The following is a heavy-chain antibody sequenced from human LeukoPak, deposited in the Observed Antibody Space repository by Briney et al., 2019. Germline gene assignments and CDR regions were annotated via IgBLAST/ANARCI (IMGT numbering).Heavy chain of an antibody. Sequence: GASVKVSCKASGYTFTSYAMNWVRQAPGQGLEWMGWINTNTGNPTYAQGLTGRFVFSLDTSVSTAYLQISSLKAEDTAVYYCARDSPLLNYYDSSGHDYWGQGTLVTVSS. CDR2: INTNTGNP. J-gene: IGHJ4*02. D-gene: IGHD3-22*01. CDR1: GYTFTSYA. V-gene: IGHV7-4-1*02. CDR3: ARDSPLLNYYDSSGHDY.